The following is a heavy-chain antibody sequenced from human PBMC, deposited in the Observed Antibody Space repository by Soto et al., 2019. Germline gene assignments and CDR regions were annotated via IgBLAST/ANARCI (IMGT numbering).Heavy chain of an antibody. CDR2: ISGSGGST. J-gene: IGHJ4*02. CDR1: GFTFSSYA. Sequence: GGSLRLSCAASGFTFSSYAMSWVRQAPGKGLEWVSAISGSGGSTYYADSVKGRFTISRDNSKNTLYLQMNSLRAEDTAVYYCAKGGFLEWLLSPLDYWGQGTLVTVSS. V-gene: IGHV3-23*01. D-gene: IGHD3-3*01. CDR3: AKGGFLEWLLSPLDY.